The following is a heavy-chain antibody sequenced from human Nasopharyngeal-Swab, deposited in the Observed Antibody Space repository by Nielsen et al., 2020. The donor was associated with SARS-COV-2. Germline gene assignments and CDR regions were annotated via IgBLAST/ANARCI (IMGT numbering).Heavy chain of an antibody. CDR3: ARSGGVGIVAFDV. CDR1: GYTFTDYS. CDR2: INPNSGDT. V-gene: IGHV1-2*05. D-gene: IGHD2-21*01. Sequence: SVKVSCKASGYTFTDYSIHWVRQAPGQGLEWMGRINPNSGDTNSAQKFQGRLTMTTDTSISTAYMELSRLTSDDTVVYYCARSGGVGIVAFDVWGQGTMVTVSS. J-gene: IGHJ3*01.